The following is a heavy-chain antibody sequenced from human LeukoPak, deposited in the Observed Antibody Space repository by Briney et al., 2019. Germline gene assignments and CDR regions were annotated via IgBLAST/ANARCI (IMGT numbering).Heavy chain of an antibody. CDR3: ARPHSSGWYGRGAFDI. J-gene: IGHJ3*02. V-gene: IGHV5-51*01. Sequence: GESLKISCKGSGYSFTSYWIGWVRQMPGKGLEWMGIIYPGDSDTRYSPSFQGQVTISADKSISTAYLQWSSLKASDTAMYYCARPHSSGWYGRGAFDIWAKGQWSPSLQ. CDR1: GYSFTSYW. D-gene: IGHD6-19*01. CDR2: IYPGDSDT.